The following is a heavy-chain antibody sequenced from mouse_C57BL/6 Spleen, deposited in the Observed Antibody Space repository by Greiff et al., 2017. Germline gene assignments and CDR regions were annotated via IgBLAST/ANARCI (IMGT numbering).Heavy chain of an antibody. CDR1: GYTFTSYW. D-gene: IGHD2-2*01. J-gene: IGHJ4*01. CDR3: ASPLMVTNGEDY. Sequence: QVQLKQPGAELVKPGASVKLSCKASGYTFTSYWMHWVKQRPGQGLEWIGMIYPNSGSTNYNEKFKSKATLTVDKSSSTAYMQLSSLTSEDSAVYYCASPLMVTNGEDYWGQGTSVTVSS. V-gene: IGHV1-64*01. CDR2: IYPNSGST.